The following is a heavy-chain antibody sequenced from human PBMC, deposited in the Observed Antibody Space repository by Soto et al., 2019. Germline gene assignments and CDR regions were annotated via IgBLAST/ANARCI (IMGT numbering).Heavy chain of an antibody. J-gene: IGHJ5*02. D-gene: IGHD6-19*01. CDR1: GFTFDDYA. CDR3: AKDIWPGSGWYEIWFGH. CDR2: ISWNSGSI. Sequence: EVQLVESGGGLVQPGRSLRLSCAASGFTFDDYAMQWVRQAPGKGMEWVSGISWNSGSIGSADSVKGRFNISRDNAKYSLYLQMNSRREEDTAVYYCAKDIWPGSGWYEIWFGHWGQVTLVTVYS. V-gene: IGHV3-9*01.